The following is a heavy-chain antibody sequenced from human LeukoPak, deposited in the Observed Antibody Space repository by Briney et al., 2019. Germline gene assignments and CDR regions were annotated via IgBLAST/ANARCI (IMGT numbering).Heavy chain of an antibody. J-gene: IGHJ6*02. Sequence: ASVKVSCKASGYTFTSYDINWVRQATGQGLVWMGWMNPNSGNTGYAQKFQGRVTMTRNTSISTAYMELSSLRSEDTAVYYCASGIVVVPAAMRPQLYYYYGMDVWGQGTTVTVSS. D-gene: IGHD2-2*01. CDR3: ASGIVVVPAAMRPQLYYYYGMDV. V-gene: IGHV1-8*01. CDR2: MNPNSGNT. CDR1: GYTFTSYD.